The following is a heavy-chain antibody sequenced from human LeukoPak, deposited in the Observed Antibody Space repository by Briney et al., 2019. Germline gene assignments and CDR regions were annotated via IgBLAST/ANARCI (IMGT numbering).Heavy chain of an antibody. V-gene: IGHV3-11*01. CDR1: GFTFSDYY. CDR3: AREVGYYYDSSGYFDY. CDR2: ISSSGSTI. Sequence: KPGGALRLSCAASGFTFSDYYMSWIRQAPGKGLEWVSYISSSGSTIYYADSVKGRFTISRDNAKNSLYLQMNSLRAEDTAVYYCAREVGYYYDSSGYFDYWGQGTLVTVSS. J-gene: IGHJ4*02. D-gene: IGHD3-22*01.